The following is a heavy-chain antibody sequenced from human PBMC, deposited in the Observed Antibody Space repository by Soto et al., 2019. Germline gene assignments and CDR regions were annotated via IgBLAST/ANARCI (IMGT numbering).Heavy chain of an antibody. D-gene: IGHD5-18*01. CDR3: ARDYSSYGPFDY. CDR1: GFNFRSYS. J-gene: IGHJ4*02. Sequence: GGSQRLSSTASGFNFRSYSMNWVRQAPGKGLEWVSYISSSSSTIYYADSVKGRFTISRDNAKNSLYLQMNSLRAEDTAVYYCARDYSSYGPFDYWGQGTLVTVSS. V-gene: IGHV3-48*01. CDR2: ISSSSSTI.